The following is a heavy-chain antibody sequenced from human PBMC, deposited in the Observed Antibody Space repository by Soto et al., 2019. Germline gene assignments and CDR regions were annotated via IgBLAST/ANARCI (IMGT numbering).Heavy chain of an antibody. D-gene: IGHD1-26*01. V-gene: IGHV1-3*01. J-gene: IGHJ2*01. CDR3: ARGGSLYWYFDL. Sequence: QVQLVQSGPEVEKPGASVKVSCKASGYTFTSYAMHWVRQAPGQRLEWMGWINAGNGNTKYSQKFQGRVTITRDTSASTAYMELSSLRSEDTAVYYSARGGSLYWYFDLWGRGTLVTVSS. CDR1: GYTFTSYA. CDR2: INAGNGNT.